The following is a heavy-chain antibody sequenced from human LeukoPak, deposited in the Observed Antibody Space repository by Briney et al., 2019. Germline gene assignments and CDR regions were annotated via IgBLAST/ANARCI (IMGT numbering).Heavy chain of an antibody. V-gene: IGHV4-31*03. CDR2: IYYSGST. CDR3: AREGTGRGSGYYYGLFDY. CDR1: GGSISSGGHY. D-gene: IGHD3-22*01. Sequence: SKTLSLTCTISGGSISSGGHYWSWLRQLPGKGLEWIGYIYYSGSTYYNPSLKSRVTLPVDTSKNQISLNLNSVTAADTAVYYCAREGTGRGSGYYYGLFDYWGQGTLVTVSS. J-gene: IGHJ4*02.